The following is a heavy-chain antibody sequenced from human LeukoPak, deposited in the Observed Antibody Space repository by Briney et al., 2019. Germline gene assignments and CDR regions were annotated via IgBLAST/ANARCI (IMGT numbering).Heavy chain of an antibody. CDR2: ISSNSSYI. J-gene: IGHJ4*02. Sequence: GGSLRLSCAASGFTFSSFSMNWVRQAPGKGLEWVSSISSNSSYIYYADSVKGRFTISRDNAKNSLYLQMNSLRAEDTAVYYCARELVVTAMHTTNYWGQGTLVTVSS. V-gene: IGHV3-21*01. CDR1: GFTFSSFS. D-gene: IGHD2-21*02. CDR3: ARELVVTAMHTTNY.